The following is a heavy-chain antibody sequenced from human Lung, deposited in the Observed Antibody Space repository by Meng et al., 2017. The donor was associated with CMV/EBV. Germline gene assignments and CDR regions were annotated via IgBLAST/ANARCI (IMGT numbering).Heavy chain of an antibody. D-gene: IGHD2/OR15-2a*01. V-gene: IGHV3-53*01. CDR1: GFTVSSNY. J-gene: IGHJ4*02. CDR3: ARASAFPQFYDY. CDR2: IYVAAGT. Sequence: ESXKISXAAFGFTVSSNYMSWVRPAPGQGLEWGSIIYVAAGTYYADTVKGRFTIPRDKAKNTLYLKMNSLRADETAVYYCARASAFPQFYDYWGQGALVTVSS.